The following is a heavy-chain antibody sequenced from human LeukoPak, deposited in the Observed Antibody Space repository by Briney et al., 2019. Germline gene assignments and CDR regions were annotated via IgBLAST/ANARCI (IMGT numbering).Heavy chain of an antibody. V-gene: IGHV3-21*01. Sequence: GGPLRLSCAASGFTFSSYSMNWVRQAPGKGLEWVSSISSSSSYIYYADSVKGRFTISRDNAKNSLYLQMNSLRAEDTAVYYCAREEMATISDYWGQGTLVTVSS. CDR2: ISSSSSYI. CDR3: AREEMATISDY. CDR1: GFTFSSYS. D-gene: IGHD5-24*01. J-gene: IGHJ4*02.